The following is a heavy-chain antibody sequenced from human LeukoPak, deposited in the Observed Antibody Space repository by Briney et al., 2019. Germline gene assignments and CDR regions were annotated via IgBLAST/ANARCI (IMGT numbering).Heavy chain of an antibody. Sequence: GASVKVSCKASGGTFSSYGISWVRQAPGQGLEWMGRIIPIFGIAKYAQKFQGRVTINADKTTSTAYMELSSLRSEDTAVYYCARDSSSGEVVDYWGQGTLVTVSS. CDR3: ARDSSSGEVVDY. J-gene: IGHJ4*02. V-gene: IGHV1-69*04. D-gene: IGHD6-13*01. CDR2: IIPIFGIA. CDR1: GGTFSSYG.